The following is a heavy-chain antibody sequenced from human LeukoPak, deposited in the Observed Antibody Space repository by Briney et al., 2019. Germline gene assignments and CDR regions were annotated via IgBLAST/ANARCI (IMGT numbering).Heavy chain of an antibody. CDR3: ARGAKWAYYFDY. Sequence: GGSLRLSCAASGFTFSDYYMSWIRQAPGKGLVWVSRIDTDGSNTAYADSVKGRFTISRDNAKNTLYLQMNSLRAEDTAVYYCARGAKWAYYFDYWGQGTLVTVSS. CDR2: IDTDGSNT. D-gene: IGHD1-26*01. V-gene: IGHV3-74*01. CDR1: GFTFSDYY. J-gene: IGHJ4*02.